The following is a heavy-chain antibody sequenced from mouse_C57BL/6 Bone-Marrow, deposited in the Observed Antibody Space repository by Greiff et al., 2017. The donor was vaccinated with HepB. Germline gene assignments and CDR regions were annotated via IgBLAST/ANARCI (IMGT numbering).Heavy chain of an antibody. CDR3: ARWITTGYYFDY. D-gene: IGHD2-4*01. CDR2: IHPNSGST. J-gene: IGHJ2*01. CDR1: GYTFTSYW. Sequence: QVQQPGAELVKPGASVKLSCKASGYTFTSYWMHWVKQRPGQGLEWIGMIHPNSGSTNYNEKFKSKATLTVDKSSSTAYMQLSSLTSEDSAVYYCARWITTGYYFDYWGQGTTLTVSS. V-gene: IGHV1-64*01.